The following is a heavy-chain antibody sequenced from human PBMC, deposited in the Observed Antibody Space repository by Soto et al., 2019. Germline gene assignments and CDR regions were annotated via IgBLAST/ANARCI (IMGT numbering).Heavy chain of an antibody. V-gene: IGHV4-31*03. CDR3: ARSPLGYAFDI. Sequence: SETLSLTCSVSGGSVSSGGYYWSWIRQHPGKGLEWIGYIYYSGSTYYNPSLKSRLTISIDTSKNQFSLRLSSVTAADTAVYYCARSPLGYAFDIWGQGTMVTVSS. J-gene: IGHJ3*02. CDR2: IYYSGST. CDR1: GGSVSSGGYY. D-gene: IGHD5-12*01.